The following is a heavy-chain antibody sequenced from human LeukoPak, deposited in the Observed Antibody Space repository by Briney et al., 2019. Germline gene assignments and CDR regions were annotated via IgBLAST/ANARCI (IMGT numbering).Heavy chain of an antibody. Sequence: ASVKVSCKASGYTSTDYYIHWGRQAPGQGLEWMGWINPDSGGTNYAQEFQGRVTMTRDTSISTAYMELRRLRSDDTAVYYCARDPRIPVPGDYWGQGTLVTVSS. CDR3: ARDPRIPVPGDY. V-gene: IGHV1-2*02. D-gene: IGHD2-2*01. CDR1: GYTSTDYY. CDR2: INPDSGGT. J-gene: IGHJ4*02.